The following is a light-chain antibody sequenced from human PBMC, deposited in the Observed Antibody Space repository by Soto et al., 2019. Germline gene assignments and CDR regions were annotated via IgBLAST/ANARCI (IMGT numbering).Light chain of an antibody. CDR1: QSILYSPNNKNY. CDR2: WAS. J-gene: IGKJ1*01. CDR3: QQYYDVPQI. V-gene: IGKV4-1*01. Sequence: DIVMTQSPDSLAVSLGERATINCKSSQSILYSPNNKNYLAWYQQKPGQPPKLLIYWASTRESGVPDRFSGSGSETDFTLTISSLQAEDVAVYYCQQYYDVPQIFGQGTKVEIK.